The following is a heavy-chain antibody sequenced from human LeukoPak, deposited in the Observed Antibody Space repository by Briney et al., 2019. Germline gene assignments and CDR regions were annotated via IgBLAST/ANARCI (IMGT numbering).Heavy chain of an antibody. CDR3: ARSYTIAWRPAPVSD. CDR1: GLTFSSHW. V-gene: IGHV3-7*01. Sequence: QTGGSLRLSCAASGLTFSSHWMSWVRQAPGRGLEWVANIKQDGSEKYHVDSVKGRFTISRDNAKNSLYLQMNSLRADDTAVYYCARSYTIAWRPAPVSDWGQGTLVTVSS. J-gene: IGHJ4*02. CDR2: IKQDGSEK. D-gene: IGHD6-19*01.